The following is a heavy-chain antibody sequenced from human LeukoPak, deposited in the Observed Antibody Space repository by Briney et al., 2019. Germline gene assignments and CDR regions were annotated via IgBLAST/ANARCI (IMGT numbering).Heavy chain of an antibody. V-gene: IGHV3-66*01. J-gene: IGHJ4*02. CDR1: EFTVSSNY. D-gene: IGHD3-22*01. CDR3: AKVPYYYDSSIDY. CDR2: IYSGGST. Sequence: GGSLRLSCAASEFTVSSNYMNWVRQAPGKGLEWVSVIYSGGSTYYADSVKGRFTISRDNSKNTLYLQMNSLRAEDTAVYYCAKVPYYYDSSIDYWGQGTLVTVSS.